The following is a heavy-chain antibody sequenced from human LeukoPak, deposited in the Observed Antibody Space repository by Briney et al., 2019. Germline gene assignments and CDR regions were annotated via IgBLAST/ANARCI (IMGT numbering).Heavy chain of an antibody. V-gene: IGHV3-23*01. CDR3: AKGQHRSGWAFDY. CDR1: GFTFSTYA. J-gene: IGHJ4*02. Sequence: GGSLRLSCAASGFTFSTYAMSWVRQAPGKGLEWVSAISSGGSSTYYADSVKGRFTISRDNSKNTLYLQMSSLRTEDTAVYYCAKGQHRSGWAFDYWGQGTLVTVSS. CDR2: ISSGGSST. D-gene: IGHD6-19*01.